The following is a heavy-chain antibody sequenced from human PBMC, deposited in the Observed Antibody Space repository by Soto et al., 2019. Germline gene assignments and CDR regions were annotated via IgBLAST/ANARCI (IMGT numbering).Heavy chain of an antibody. CDR2: LYDVDGT. V-gene: IGHV3-53*01. CDR1: GLTISGKKY. Sequence: DVQLVESGGGLIQPGESLRLSCAAFGLTISGKKYVAWVRQAPGKGLEWISALYDVDGTYYADSVKGRFTTSTDSSKTTVYLQMNGLRPDDTAVYYCASWHEREHAYDVWGRGTTVTVSS. J-gene: IGHJ3*01. CDR3: ASWHEREHAYDV. D-gene: IGHD1-1*01.